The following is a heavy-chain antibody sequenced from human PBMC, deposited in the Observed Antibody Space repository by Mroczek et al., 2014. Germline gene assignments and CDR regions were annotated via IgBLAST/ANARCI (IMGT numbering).Heavy chain of an antibody. CDR3: ARVHVDTAMDPALYYYYMDV. J-gene: IGHJ6*03. D-gene: IGHD5-18*01. CDR2: IYTSGST. Sequence: QVQLVESGPGLVKPSQTLSLTCTVSGGSISSGSYYWSWIRQPAGKGLEWIGRIYTSGSTNYNPSLKSRVTMSVDTSKNQFSLKLSSVTAADTAVYYCARVHVDTAMDPALYYYYMDVWGKGTTVTVSS. CDR1: GGSISSGSYY. V-gene: IGHV4-61*02.